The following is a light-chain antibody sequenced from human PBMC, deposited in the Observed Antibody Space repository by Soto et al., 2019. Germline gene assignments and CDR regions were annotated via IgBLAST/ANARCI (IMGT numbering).Light chain of an antibody. Sequence: IVLTHSPGTLSLSPWERATLSCRASQTITTNYLVWYQQKPGQAPRLLIYGASRRATGIPARFSGSGSGTDFTLTISRLEPEDFAVYYCQQYGRDFGQGTKVDIK. CDR2: GAS. V-gene: IGKV3-20*01. J-gene: IGKJ1*01. CDR1: QTITTNY. CDR3: QQYGRD.